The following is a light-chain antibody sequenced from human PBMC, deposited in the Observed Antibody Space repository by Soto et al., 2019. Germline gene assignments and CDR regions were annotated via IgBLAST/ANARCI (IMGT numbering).Light chain of an antibody. CDR2: AAS. CDR1: QRILYSSVNNNY. CDR3: QQHDYTPWT. Sequence: IRLPHFPATRTGSLGERATINCKSSQRILYSSVNNNYLAWYQQKAGQPPKLLIFAASTRESGVPDRFSGSGSGTDFTLAISRLEAEDFAVYYCQQHDYTPWTFGQGTKVDI. J-gene: IGKJ1*01. V-gene: IGKV4-1*01.